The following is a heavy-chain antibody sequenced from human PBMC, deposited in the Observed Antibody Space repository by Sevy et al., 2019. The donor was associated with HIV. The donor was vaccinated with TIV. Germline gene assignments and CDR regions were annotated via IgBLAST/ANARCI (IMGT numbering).Heavy chain of an antibody. J-gene: IGHJ3*02. Sequence: ASVKVSCKASGYPFTGHYIHWVRQAPGQGLEWMGWINPNSGGTTYAQKFQDRVTMTRDTSISTAFMELSGLRSEDTAVFYCAGARVDCSAYYYFSPVSQDAFDIWGQGTMVTVSS. D-gene: IGHD3-22*01. CDR1: GYPFTGHY. V-gene: IGHV1-2*02. CDR2: INPNSGGT. CDR3: AGARVDCSAYYYFSPVSQDAFDI.